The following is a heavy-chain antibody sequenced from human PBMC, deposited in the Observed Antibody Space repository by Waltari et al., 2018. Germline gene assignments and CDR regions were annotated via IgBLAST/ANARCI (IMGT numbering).Heavy chain of an antibody. Sequence: EVQLVESGGGLVQPGGSLSLSCAASGCTFTSYWMHWFRQAPGKGLVWLSLITSDGSTTSYGDSVKGRFTISRDNAKNTLYLQMNSLRAEDTAVYYCSAGTVYWGQGILVTVSS. D-gene: IGHD1-26*01. V-gene: IGHV3-74*01. CDR1: GCTFTSYW. CDR2: ITSDGSTT. CDR3: SAGTVY. J-gene: IGHJ4*02.